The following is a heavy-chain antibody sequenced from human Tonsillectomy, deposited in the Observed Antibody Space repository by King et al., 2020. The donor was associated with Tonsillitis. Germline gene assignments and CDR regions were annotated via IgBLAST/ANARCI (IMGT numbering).Heavy chain of an antibody. CDR2: IGTAGDT. J-gene: IGHJ4*01. D-gene: IGHD3-10*02. Sequence: VQLVESGGGLVQPGGSLRLSCAASGFTFSSYDMHWVRQATGKGLEWVSAIGTAGDTYYPGSVKGRFTISRENAKNSLYLQMNSLRAGDTAVYYCARARALFGEFFDYGGQEPWSPSPQ. V-gene: IGHV3-13*01. CDR1: GFTFSSYD. CDR3: ARARALFGEFFDY.